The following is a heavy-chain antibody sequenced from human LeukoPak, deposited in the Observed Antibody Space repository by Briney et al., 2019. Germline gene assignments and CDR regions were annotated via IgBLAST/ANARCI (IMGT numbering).Heavy chain of an antibody. CDR3: AREGPQNYDSSGYYYLFDY. D-gene: IGHD3-22*01. J-gene: IGHJ4*02. V-gene: IGHV4-30-4*01. Sequence: SETLSLTCTVPGGSIGSGDYYWSWIRRPPGKGLEWIGYIYYSGSTYYNPSLKSRVTISVDTSKNQFSLKLSSVTAADTAVYYCAREGPQNYDSSGYYYLFDYWGQGTLVTVSS. CDR1: GGSIGSGDYY. CDR2: IYYSGST.